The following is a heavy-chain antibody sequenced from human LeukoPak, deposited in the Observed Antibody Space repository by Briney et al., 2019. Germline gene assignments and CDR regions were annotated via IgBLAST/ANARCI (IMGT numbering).Heavy chain of an antibody. CDR3: ARGVCSGGSCFVYYFDY. V-gene: IGHV3-7*01. CDR2: IKENGNEQ. J-gene: IGHJ4*02. Sequence: GGSLRLSCEASGFTFTSYWMSWVRQAPGKGPEWVAHIKENGNEQYYADSVKGRFTISRDNVKQSLGLQMNSLRVEDTAVYYCARGVCSGGSCFVYYFDYWGQGTLVTVSS. CDR1: GFTFTSYW. D-gene: IGHD2-15*01.